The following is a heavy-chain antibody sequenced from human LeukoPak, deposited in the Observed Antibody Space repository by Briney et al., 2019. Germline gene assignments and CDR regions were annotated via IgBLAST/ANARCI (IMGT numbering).Heavy chain of an antibody. V-gene: IGHV1-46*01. CDR2: INPSGGST. CDR3: ARDGQRYDFWSGYTKYYYYYMDV. J-gene: IGHJ6*03. D-gene: IGHD3-3*01. CDR1: GYTFTGYY. Sequence: ASVKVSCKASGYTFTGYYMHWVRQAPGQGLEWMGIINPSGGSTSYAQKFQGRVTMTRDMSTSTVYMELSSLRSEDTAVYYCARDGQRYDFWSGYTKYYYYYMDVWGKGTTVTVSS.